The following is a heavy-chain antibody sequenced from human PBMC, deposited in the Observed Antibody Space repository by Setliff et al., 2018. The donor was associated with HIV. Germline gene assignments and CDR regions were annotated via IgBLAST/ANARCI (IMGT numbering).Heavy chain of an antibody. CDR1: GFTFTTYA. V-gene: IGHV3-30*04. CDR3: ATGRLRATSPFDN. Sequence: PGGSLGLSCAASGFTFTTYAMHWVRQAPGKGLEWVAVISIYDGSEKYYTDSVKGRFTVSRDNSRDTLYLQMNSLRAEDTAVYYCATGRLRATSPFDNWGQGTLVTVSS. CDR2: ISIYDGSEK. J-gene: IGHJ4*02. D-gene: IGHD1-26*01.